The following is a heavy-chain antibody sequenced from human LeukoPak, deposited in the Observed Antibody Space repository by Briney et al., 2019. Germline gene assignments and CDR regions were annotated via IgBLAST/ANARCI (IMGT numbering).Heavy chain of an antibody. CDR2: INPSGGST. CDR3: ARAPLTTVTTNLDY. Sequence: ASVKVSCKASGYTLTTYYIHWVRQAPGLGLEWMGMINPSGGSTSYAQKFQGRATMTRDMSASTVYMELSSLRSEDTAVYYCARAPLTTVTTNLDYWGQGTLVTVSS. V-gene: IGHV1-46*01. CDR1: GYTLTTYY. D-gene: IGHD4-11*01. J-gene: IGHJ4*02.